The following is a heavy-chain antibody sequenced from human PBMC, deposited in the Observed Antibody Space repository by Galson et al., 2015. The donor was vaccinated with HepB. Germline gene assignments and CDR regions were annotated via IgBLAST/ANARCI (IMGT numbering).Heavy chain of an antibody. CDR2: INHSGST. CDR3: ARGLMGYDILTGYYNDYFDY. D-gene: IGHD3-9*01. CDR1: GGSFSGYY. Sequence: ETLSLTCAVYGGSFSGYYWSWIRQPPGKGLEWIGEINHSGSTNYNPSLKSRVTISVDTSKNQFSLKLSSVTAADTAVYYCARGLMGYDILTGYYNDYFDYWGQGTLVTVSS. V-gene: IGHV4-34*01. J-gene: IGHJ4*02.